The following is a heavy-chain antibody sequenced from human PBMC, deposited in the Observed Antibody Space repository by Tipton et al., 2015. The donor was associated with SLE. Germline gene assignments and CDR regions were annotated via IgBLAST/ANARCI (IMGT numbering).Heavy chain of an antibody. J-gene: IGHJ2*01. CDR1: GGSFSGYC. V-gene: IGHV4-34*01. Sequence: TLSLTCAVYGGSFSGYCWTWIRQPPGKGLEWIGEINHSGRTNYNPSLQSRVTISVDTSRNQFSRKLSSVTAADAAVYYCASGGILWYFDLWGRGTLVTVSS. D-gene: IGHD3-10*01. CDR2: INHSGRT. CDR3: ASGGILWYFDL.